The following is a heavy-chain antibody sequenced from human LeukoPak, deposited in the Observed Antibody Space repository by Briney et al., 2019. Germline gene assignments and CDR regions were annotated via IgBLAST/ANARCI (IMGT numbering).Heavy chain of an antibody. CDR3: AREYSSGWYALGY. V-gene: IGHV3-53*01. D-gene: IGHD6-19*01. J-gene: IGHJ4*02. CDR2: IYSGGNT. Sequence: PGGSLRLSCAASGFTVSSNYMSWVRQAPGKGLEWVSVIYSGGNTYYADSVKGRFTISGDNSKNTLYLQMNSLRAEDTAVYYCAREYSSGWYALGYWGQGTLVTVSS. CDR1: GFTVSSNY.